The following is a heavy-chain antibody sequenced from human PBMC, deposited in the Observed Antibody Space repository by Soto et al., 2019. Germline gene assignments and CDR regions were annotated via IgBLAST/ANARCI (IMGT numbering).Heavy chain of an antibody. V-gene: IGHV6-1*01. CDR1: GDSVSSNSAA. D-gene: IGHD3-3*01. J-gene: IGHJ6*02. Sequence: QTLSLTCAISGDSVSSNSAAWNWIRQSPSRGLEWLGRTYYRSKWYNDYAVSVKSRITINPDTSKNQFSLQLNSVTPEDTAVYYCARGYDFWSGYYYYYGMDVWGQGTTVTVSS. CDR3: ARGYDFWSGYYYYYGMDV. CDR2: TYYRSKWYN.